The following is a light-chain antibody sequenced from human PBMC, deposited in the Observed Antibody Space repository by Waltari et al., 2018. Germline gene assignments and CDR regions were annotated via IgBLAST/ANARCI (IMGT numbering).Light chain of an antibody. V-gene: IGLV4-69*01. CDR2: VNRDGSH. Sequence: QLVLTQSPSASASLGASVKLTCTLSSGHSTNIIAWLQQQPEKGPWYSMNVNRDGSHNKGVGIPDRFSGSSSGAERYLTISSLQSEDEADYYCQTGGHGTWVFGGGTRLTVL. CDR1: SGHSTNI. CDR3: QTGGHGTWV. J-gene: IGLJ3*02.